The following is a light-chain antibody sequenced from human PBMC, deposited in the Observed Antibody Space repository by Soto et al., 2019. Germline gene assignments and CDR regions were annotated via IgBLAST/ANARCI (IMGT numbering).Light chain of an antibody. J-gene: IGLJ1*01. CDR3: STYTSSSTRV. CDR2: DVS. CDR1: SSDVGGYKY. Sequence: QSALTQPASVSGSPGQSITISCTRTSSDVGGYKYVSWYQQHPGKAPKLMIYDVSNRPSGVSYRFSGSKFENTASLTISGLQAEDEADYYCSTYTSSSTRVFGTGTKVTVL. V-gene: IGLV2-14*01.